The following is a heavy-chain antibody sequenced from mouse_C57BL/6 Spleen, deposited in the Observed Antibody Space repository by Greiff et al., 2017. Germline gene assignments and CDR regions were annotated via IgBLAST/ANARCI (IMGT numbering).Heavy chain of an antibody. Sequence: VQLQQSGTVLARPGASVKMSCKTSGYTFTSYWMHWVKQRPGQGLEWIGAIYPGNSDTSYNQKFKGKAKLTAVTSASTAYMELSSLTNEDSAVYYCTRKIYYDYDEYFDYWGQGTTLTVSS. CDR2: IYPGNSDT. J-gene: IGHJ2*01. V-gene: IGHV1-5*01. D-gene: IGHD2-4*01. CDR1: GYTFTSYW. CDR3: TRKIYYDYDEYFDY.